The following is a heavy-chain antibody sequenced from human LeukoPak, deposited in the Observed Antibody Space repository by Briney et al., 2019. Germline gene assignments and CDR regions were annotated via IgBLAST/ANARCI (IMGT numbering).Heavy chain of an antibody. CDR2: IYYSGST. J-gene: IGHJ4*02. CDR1: GGSISSYY. D-gene: IGHD7-27*01. CDR3: ARTGDNLDY. Sequence: SETLSLTCTVSGGSISSYYWSWIRQPPGKGLEWIGYIYYSGSTNYNPSLKSRVTISVDTSKNQFSLKLSSVTAADTAAYYCARTGDNLDYWGQGTLVTVSS. V-gene: IGHV4-59*08.